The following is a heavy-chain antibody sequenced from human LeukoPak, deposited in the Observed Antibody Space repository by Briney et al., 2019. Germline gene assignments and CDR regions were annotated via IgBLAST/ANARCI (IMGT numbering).Heavy chain of an antibody. CDR3: ARDGNYYYGSGTFDY. CDR1: GGSFSGYY. Sequence: SETLSLTCAVYGGSFSGYYWSWIRQPPGKGLEWIGEINHSGSTNYNPSLKSRVTISVDTSKNQFSLKLSSVTAADTAVYYCARDGNYYYGSGTFDYWGQGTLVTVSS. D-gene: IGHD3-10*01. V-gene: IGHV4-34*01. CDR2: INHSGST. J-gene: IGHJ4*02.